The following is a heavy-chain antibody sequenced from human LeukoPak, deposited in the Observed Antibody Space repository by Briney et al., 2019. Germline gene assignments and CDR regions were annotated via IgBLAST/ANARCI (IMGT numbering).Heavy chain of an antibody. D-gene: IGHD4-17*01. Sequence: SETLSLTCTVSGYSISTSYYWGWIRQPPGKGLEWIGNIYYSGSTYYNPSLKSRVTISVDTSKNQFSLKLSSVTAADTAVYYCARLVTEYGDYATYYYYYMDVWGKGTTVTISS. J-gene: IGHJ6*03. CDR1: GYSISTSYY. CDR2: IYYSGST. CDR3: ARLVTEYGDYATYYYYYMDV. V-gene: IGHV4-38-2*02.